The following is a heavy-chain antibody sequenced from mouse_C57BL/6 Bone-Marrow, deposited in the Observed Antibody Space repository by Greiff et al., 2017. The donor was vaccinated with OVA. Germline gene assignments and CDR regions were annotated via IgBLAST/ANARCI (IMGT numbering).Heavy chain of an antibody. CDR2: ISDGGSYT. CDR1: GFTFSSYA. D-gene: IGHD1-1*01. V-gene: IGHV5-4*01. J-gene: IGHJ4*01. CDR3: ARDHYYGSSSYYYAMDY. Sequence: EVKLVESGGGLVKPGGSLKLSCAASGFTFSSYAMSWVRQTPEKRLEWVATISDGGSYTYYPDNVKGRFTISRDNAKNNLYLQMSHLKSEDTAMYYCARDHYYGSSSYYYAMDYWGQGTSVTVSS.